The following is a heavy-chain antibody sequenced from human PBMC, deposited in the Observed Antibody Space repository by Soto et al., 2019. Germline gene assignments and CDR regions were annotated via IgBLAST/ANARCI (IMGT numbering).Heavy chain of an antibody. CDR2: INHSGST. Sequence: VQLQQWGAGLLKPSETLSLTCAVYGGSFRGYYWSWIRQPPGKGLEWIGEINHSGSTNYNPSLKSRVTISVDTSKNQFSLKLSSVTAADTAVYYCARGHSGGWFDPWGQGTLVTVSS. V-gene: IGHV4-34*01. CDR3: ARGHSGGWFDP. J-gene: IGHJ5*02. CDR1: GGSFRGYY. D-gene: IGHD6-25*01.